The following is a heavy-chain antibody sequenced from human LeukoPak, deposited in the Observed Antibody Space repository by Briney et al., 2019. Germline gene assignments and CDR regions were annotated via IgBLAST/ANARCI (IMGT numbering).Heavy chain of an antibody. Sequence: PGRSLRLSCTGSGFTLGDYYVNWLRQAPGKGPEWVGFIRSQDHGGTTEYAASVKGRLTTSRDDSKSIAYLQVTSLKPDDTALYYCKRHRRSFNWFDTSGQRTLATVSS. J-gene: IGHJ5*02. CDR2: IRSQDHGGTT. CDR1: GFTLGDYY. V-gene: IGHV3-49*03. D-gene: IGHD6-13*01. CDR3: KRHRRSFNWFDT.